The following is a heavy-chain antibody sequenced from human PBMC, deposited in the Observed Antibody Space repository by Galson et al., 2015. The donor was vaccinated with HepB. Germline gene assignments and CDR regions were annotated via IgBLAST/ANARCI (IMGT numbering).Heavy chain of an antibody. J-gene: IGHJ4*02. Sequence: SVKVSCKASGYTFTSYYMHWVRQAPGQGLEWVGIINPSGGSTSYAQKFQGRVTMTRDTSTSTVYMELSSLRSEDTAVYYCARDLRIAAAGTWSSFDYWGQGTLVTVSS. V-gene: IGHV1-46*03. CDR2: INPSGGST. D-gene: IGHD6-13*01. CDR3: ARDLRIAAAGTWSSFDY. CDR1: GYTFTSYY.